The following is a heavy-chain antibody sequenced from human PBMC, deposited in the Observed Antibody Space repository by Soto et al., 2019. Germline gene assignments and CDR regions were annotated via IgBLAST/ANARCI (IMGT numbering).Heavy chain of an antibody. Sequence: GASVKVSCKASGYTFTGYYMHWVRQAPGQGLEWMGWINPNSGGTNYAQKFQGRVTMTRDTSISTAYMELSRLRSDDTAVYYCARGPTQFHSGSYWGDFDYWGQGTLVTVSS. CDR1: GYTFTGYY. CDR2: INPNSGGT. CDR3: ARGPTQFHSGSYWGDFDY. V-gene: IGHV1-2*02. D-gene: IGHD1-26*01. J-gene: IGHJ4*02.